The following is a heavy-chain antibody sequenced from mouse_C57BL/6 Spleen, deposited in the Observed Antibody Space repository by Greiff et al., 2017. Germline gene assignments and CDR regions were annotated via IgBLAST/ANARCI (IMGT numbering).Heavy chain of an antibody. CDR2: IDPSDSYT. V-gene: IGHV1-69*01. D-gene: IGHD4-1*01. CDR1: GYTFTSYW. CDR3: ARTGKRYYFDY. Sequence: QVQLKQPGAELVMPGASVKLSCKASGYTFTSYWMHWVKQRPGQGLEWIGEIDPSDSYTNYNQKFKGKSTLTVDKSSSTAYMQLSSLTSEDSAVYYCARTGKRYYFDYWGQGTTLTVSS. J-gene: IGHJ2*01.